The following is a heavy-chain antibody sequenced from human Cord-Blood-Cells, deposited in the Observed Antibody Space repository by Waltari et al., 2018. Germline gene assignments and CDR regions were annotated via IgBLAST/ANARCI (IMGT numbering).Heavy chain of an antibody. CDR3: ARTLGGSYYAFDI. D-gene: IGHD1-26*01. J-gene: IGHJ3*02. CDR1: GGSISSSSYY. CDR2: IYYSAST. Sequence: QLQLQESGPGLVKPSETLSLTCTVPGGSISSSSYYWGWIRQPPGKGLEWIGSIYYSASTYFNPSLKSRVTISVDTSKNQFSLKLSSVTAADTAVYYCARTLGGSYYAFDIWGQGTMVTVSS. V-gene: IGHV4-39*01.